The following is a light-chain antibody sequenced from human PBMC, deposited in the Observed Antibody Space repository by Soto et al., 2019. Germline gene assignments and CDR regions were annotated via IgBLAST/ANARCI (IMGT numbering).Light chain of an antibody. CDR1: QSISGW. CDR2: DAS. V-gene: IGKV1-5*01. CDR3: QQYETFSGT. J-gene: IGKJ1*01. Sequence: DIQMTQSPSTLSASLGDTVTVTCRASQSISGWLAWYQQKPGGAHQLLIYDASACPNGVPSTFSGSGSGTKFTLTIARLQPYDFATYYGQQYETFSGTLGPGTKVDIK.